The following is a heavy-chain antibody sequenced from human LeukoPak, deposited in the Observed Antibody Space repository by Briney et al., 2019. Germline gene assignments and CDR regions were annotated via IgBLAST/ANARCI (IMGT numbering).Heavy chain of an antibody. Sequence: PGGSLRLSCAASGFTFSRYWMHWVRQVPGKGLVWVSRIKSDGGRATYADSVEGRFTIFRDDAKNTLWLQMNSLRVEDTAVYYCATDLDSRGYSNFDFWGQGTLVSVS. V-gene: IGHV3-74*03. D-gene: IGHD2-21*01. J-gene: IGHJ4*02. CDR1: GFTFSRYW. CDR2: IKSDGGRA. CDR3: ATDLDSRGYSNFDF.